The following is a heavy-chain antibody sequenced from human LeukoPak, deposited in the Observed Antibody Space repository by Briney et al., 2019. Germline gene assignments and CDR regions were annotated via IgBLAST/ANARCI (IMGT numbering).Heavy chain of an antibody. CDR1: GGTFSSYA. CDR2: IIPIFGTA. V-gene: IGHV1-69*13. J-gene: IGHJ4*02. CDR3: ARGAERWLQGKLDY. Sequence: SVKVSCKASGGTFSSYAISWVRQAPGQGLEWMGGIIPIFGTANYAQKFQGRVTITADESTCTAYMELSSLRSEDTAVYYCARGAERWLQGKLDYWGQGTLVTVSS. D-gene: IGHD5-24*01.